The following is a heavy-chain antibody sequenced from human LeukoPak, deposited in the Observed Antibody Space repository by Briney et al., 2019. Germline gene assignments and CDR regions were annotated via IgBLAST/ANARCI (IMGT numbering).Heavy chain of an antibody. Sequence: GGSLRLSCAASGFNFSNYAMHWVRQAPGKGLEWVAFIRYDGSNKYYADSVKGRFTISRDNSKNTLYLQMSILRAEDTAVYYCAKGPYAYFDYWGQGTLVTVSS. CDR2: IRYDGSNK. V-gene: IGHV3-30*02. D-gene: IGHD2-2*01. CDR3: AKGPYAYFDY. CDR1: GFNFSNYA. J-gene: IGHJ4*02.